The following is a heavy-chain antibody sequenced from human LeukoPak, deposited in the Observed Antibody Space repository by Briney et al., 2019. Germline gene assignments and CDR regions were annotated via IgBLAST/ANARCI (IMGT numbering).Heavy chain of an antibody. CDR1: GYSFNTYW. CDR3: ARGTDFGVHWFDS. Sequence: GESLKISCKGPGYSFNTYWIHWVRQMPGKGLEWMGTSYPGDSDTIYSPSFQGQVTISADKSISTAYLQWTTVKASDTAIYYCARGTDFGVHWFDSWGQGTLVTVSS. J-gene: IGHJ5*01. D-gene: IGHD4-17*01. V-gene: IGHV5-51*01. CDR2: SYPGDSDT.